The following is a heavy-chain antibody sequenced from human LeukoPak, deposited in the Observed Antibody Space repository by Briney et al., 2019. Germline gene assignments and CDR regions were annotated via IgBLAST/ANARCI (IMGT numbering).Heavy chain of an antibody. CDR3: ARELTNEGFDY. Sequence: GGSLRLSCAASGFTFSSYEMNWVRQAPGKGLEWVSYISSSGSTIYYADSVKGRFTISRDNAKNSLYLQMNGLRAEDTAVYYCARELTNEGFDYWGQGTLVTVSS. D-gene: IGHD1-1*01. J-gene: IGHJ4*02. CDR1: GFTFSSYE. CDR2: ISSSGSTI. V-gene: IGHV3-48*03.